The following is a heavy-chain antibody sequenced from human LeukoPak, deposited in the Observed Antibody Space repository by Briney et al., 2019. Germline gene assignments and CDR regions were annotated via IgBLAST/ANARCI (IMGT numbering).Heavy chain of an antibody. Sequence: GGSLRLSCAASGFTFSSYAMSWVRQAPGKGLEWVSAISGSGGSTYYADSVKGRFTISRDNSKNTLYLQMNSLRAEDTAVYYCAKDKSTPYYDFWSGYHTGYFDYWGQGTLVTVSS. D-gene: IGHD3-3*01. J-gene: IGHJ4*02. CDR1: GFTFSSYA. CDR3: AKDKSTPYYDFWSGYHTGYFDY. V-gene: IGHV3-23*01. CDR2: ISGSGGST.